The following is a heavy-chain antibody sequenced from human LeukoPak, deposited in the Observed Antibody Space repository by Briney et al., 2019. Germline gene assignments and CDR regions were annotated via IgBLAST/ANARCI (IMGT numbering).Heavy chain of an antibody. CDR2: IIPILGIA. Sequence: SVKVSCKASGGTFSSYTISWVRQAPGQGLEWMGRIIPILGIANYAQKFQGRVTITADKSTSTAYMELSSLRSEDTAVYYCANDFWSGNDYYYMDVWGKGTTVTVSS. CDR3: ANDFWSGNDYYYMDV. V-gene: IGHV1-69*02. D-gene: IGHD3-3*01. CDR1: GGTFSSYT. J-gene: IGHJ6*03.